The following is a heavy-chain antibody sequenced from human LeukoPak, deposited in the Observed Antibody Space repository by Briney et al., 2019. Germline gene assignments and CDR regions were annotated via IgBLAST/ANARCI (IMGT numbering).Heavy chain of an antibody. CDR1: GYSLTNYY. Sequence: GASVTVSCKAFGYSLTNYYVHWVGQAPGQGLEWMGEINPSGGSTSYAQKFQGRITVTRDTYTNTVYMDLSSLRSEDTATYYCARGAPTTRIGAGRFDYWGQGSLLTVAS. CDR3: ARGAPTTRIGAGRFDY. J-gene: IGHJ4*02. V-gene: IGHV1-46*01. CDR2: INPSGGST. D-gene: IGHD5-12*01.